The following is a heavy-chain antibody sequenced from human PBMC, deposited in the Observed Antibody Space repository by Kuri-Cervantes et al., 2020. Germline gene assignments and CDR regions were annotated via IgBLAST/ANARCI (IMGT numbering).Heavy chain of an antibody. D-gene: IGHD1-26*01. J-gene: IGHJ4*02. CDR3: ARAVGATALDY. CDR1: GFTFSSYW. Sequence: GESLKISCAASGFTFSSYWMSWVRQAPGKGLEWVSGISWNSGSIGYADSVKGRFTISRDNAKNTLYLQMNSLRAEDTAVYYCARAVGATALDYWGQGTLVTVSS. V-gene: IGHV3-74*01. CDR2: ISWNSGSI.